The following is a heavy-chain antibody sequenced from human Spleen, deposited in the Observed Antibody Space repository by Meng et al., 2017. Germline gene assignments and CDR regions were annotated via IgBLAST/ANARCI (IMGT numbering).Heavy chain of an antibody. CDR2: TYYRSKWYN. D-gene: IGHD2-2*01. V-gene: IGHV6-1*01. CDR1: GDSFSSHSAA. J-gene: IGHJ4*02. CDR3: ARGGIVVVPAANQLDSYYFDY. Sequence: QRQHSGPGLVQPSQTLSLTCAISGDSFSSHSAAWNWIRQAPSRGLEWLGRTYYRSKWYNDYAVSVKSRITINPDTSKNQFSLKLSSVTAADTAVYYCARGGIVVVPAANQLDSYYFDYWGQGTLVTVSS.